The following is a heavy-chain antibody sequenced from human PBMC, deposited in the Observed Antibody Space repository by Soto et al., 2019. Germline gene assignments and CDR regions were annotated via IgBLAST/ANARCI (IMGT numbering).Heavy chain of an antibody. CDR1: GFTFSDYY. CDR2: ISSSGNTI. Sequence: QVQLVESGGGLVKTSESLTIACAASGFTFSDYYMSWVRQAPGKGLEWVSYISSSGNTIYYADSVKGRFTISRDNAKNSVYLQMNSLRAEDTALYFCAKMSSENYYDPVFSWGQGTLFTVSS. V-gene: IGHV3-11*01. J-gene: IGHJ4*02. D-gene: IGHD3-22*01. CDR3: AKMSSENYYDPVFS.